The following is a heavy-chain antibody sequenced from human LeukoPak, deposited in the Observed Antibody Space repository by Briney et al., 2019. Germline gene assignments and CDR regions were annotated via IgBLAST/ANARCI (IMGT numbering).Heavy chain of an antibody. J-gene: IGHJ4*02. CDR3: ARIFRSGWYYFDY. V-gene: IGHV4-59*01. CDR2: IYYSGST. Sequence: SETLSLTCTVCGRSISGYSWSWLRQPPGKGLEWLAYIYYSGSTNYNPSLKSRVTMSVDTSKNQFSLKLSSVTAADTAVYYCARIFRSGWYYFDYWGQGTLVTVSS. D-gene: IGHD6-19*01. CDR1: GRSISGYS.